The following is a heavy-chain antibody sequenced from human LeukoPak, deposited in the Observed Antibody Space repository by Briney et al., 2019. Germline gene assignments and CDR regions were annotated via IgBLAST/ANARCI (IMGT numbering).Heavy chain of an antibody. Sequence: SETLSLTCTVSGGSISSGSYYWSWIRQPAGKGLEWIGRIYTSGSTNYNPSLKSRVTISVDTSKNQFSLKLSSVTAADTAVYYCARCRVVGATTSGFDYWGQGTLVTVSS. V-gene: IGHV4-61*02. CDR2: IYTSGST. CDR1: GGSISSGSYY. D-gene: IGHD1-26*01. J-gene: IGHJ4*02. CDR3: ARCRVVGATTSGFDY.